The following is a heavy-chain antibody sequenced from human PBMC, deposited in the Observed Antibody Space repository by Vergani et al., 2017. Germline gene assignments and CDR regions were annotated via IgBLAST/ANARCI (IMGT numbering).Heavy chain of an antibody. D-gene: IGHD3-10*01. V-gene: IGHV1-18*01. J-gene: IGHJ6*02. CDR2: IRPYTGHT. CDR1: SHTFQTYG. Sequence: QVQLVQSGAELKKPGASVSVSCKGSSHTFQTYGISWVRQAPGKGLEWMAWIRPYTGHTIYAQKFQGRVTMTRDMAINTTYMELSRLTSDDTAVYYCARAREAYSGFSYGMDVWGQGTMVTVSS. CDR3: ARAREAYSGFSYGMDV.